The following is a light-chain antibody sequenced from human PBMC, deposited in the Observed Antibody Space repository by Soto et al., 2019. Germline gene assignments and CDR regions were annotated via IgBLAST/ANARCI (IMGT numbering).Light chain of an antibody. V-gene: IGKV1-17*01. CDR3: LQHSTYPLT. CDR2: AAS. Sequence: DIQMTQSPSSLSASVAERVTITCRASQGIRNDLGWYQQKPGKAPKLLIFAASSLQSGVPSRFSGSGSGTEFTLAISSLQPEDSATFYCLQHSTYPLTFGQGTKVEIK. CDR1: QGIRND. J-gene: IGKJ1*01.